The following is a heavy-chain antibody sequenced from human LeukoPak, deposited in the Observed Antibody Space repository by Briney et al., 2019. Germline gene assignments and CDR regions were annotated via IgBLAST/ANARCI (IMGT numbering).Heavy chain of an antibody. V-gene: IGHV3-11*04. CDR1: GFTFSDYY. J-gene: IGHJ4*02. D-gene: IGHD3-22*01. Sequence: GGSLRLSCAASGFTFSDYYMSWIRQAPGKGLEWVSYISSSSSTIYYADSVKGRFAISRDNAKNSLYLQMNSLRAEDTAVYYCARPRDGYYYDSSGYYWWGQGTLVTVSS. CDR3: ARPRDGYYYDSSGYYW. CDR2: ISSSSSTI.